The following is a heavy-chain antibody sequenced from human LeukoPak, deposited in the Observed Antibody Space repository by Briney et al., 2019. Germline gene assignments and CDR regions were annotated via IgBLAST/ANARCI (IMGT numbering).Heavy chain of an antibody. CDR2: TSGRGDGT. V-gene: IGHV3-23*01. J-gene: IGHJ5*02. Sequence: QAGGSLRLSCAASGFTFSMYAMSWVRQAPGKGLEWVSSTSGRGDGTYYADSVKGRFTISRDNSKNTLYLQMNSLRVEETAVYSCAKNAGASAGSDNNWFDPWGQGTLVTVSS. CDR1: GFTFSMYA. D-gene: IGHD6-13*01. CDR3: AKNAGASAGSDNNWFDP.